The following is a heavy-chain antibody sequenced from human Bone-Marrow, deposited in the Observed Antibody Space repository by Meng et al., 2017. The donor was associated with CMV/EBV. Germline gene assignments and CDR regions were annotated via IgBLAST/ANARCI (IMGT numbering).Heavy chain of an antibody. CDR1: VYTLTELS. V-gene: IGHV1-24*01. J-gene: IGHJ3*02. D-gene: IGHD1-1*01. CDR2: FDPEDGET. Sequence: VSVNVPYQVSVYTLTELSMHWVRQAPGKGLEWMGSFDPEDGETIYAQKFQGRVTMTEDTSTDTAYMELSSLRSEDTAVYYCATDLAIIWNAGTPFDIWGQGTMVTVSS. CDR3: ATDLAIIWNAGTPFDI.